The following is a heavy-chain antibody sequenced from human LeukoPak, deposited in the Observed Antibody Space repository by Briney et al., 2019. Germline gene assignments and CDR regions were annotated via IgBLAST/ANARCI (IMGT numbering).Heavy chain of an antibody. CDR2: ISSSSSYI. D-gene: IGHD6-19*01. Sequence: GGSLRLSCAASGFTFTSYSMNWVRQAPGKGLEWVSSISSSSSYIYYADSVKGRFTISRDNAKNSLYLQMNSLRAEDTAVYFCARRSGVAVAGAFDYWGQGTLVTVSS. J-gene: IGHJ4*02. CDR3: ARRSGVAVAGAFDY. V-gene: IGHV3-21*04. CDR1: GFTFTSYS.